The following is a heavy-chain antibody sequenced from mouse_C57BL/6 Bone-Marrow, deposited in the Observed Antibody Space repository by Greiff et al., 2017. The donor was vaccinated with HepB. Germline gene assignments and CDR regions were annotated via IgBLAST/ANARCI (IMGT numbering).Heavy chain of an antibody. CDR2: INYDGSST. CDR1: GFTFSDYY. D-gene: IGHD1-1*01. J-gene: IGHJ1*03. V-gene: IGHV5-16*01. Sequence: EVQLVESEGGLVQPGSSMKLSCTASGFTFSDYYMAWVRQVPEKGLEWVANINYDGSSTYYLDSLKSRFIISRDNAKNILYLQMSSLKSEDTATYYCARGASTTVVATGFDVWGTGTTVTVSS. CDR3: ARGASTTVVATGFDV.